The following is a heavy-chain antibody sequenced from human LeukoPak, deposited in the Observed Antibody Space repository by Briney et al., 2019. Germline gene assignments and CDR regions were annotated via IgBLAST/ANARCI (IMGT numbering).Heavy chain of an antibody. CDR1: GYTFTSYY. J-gene: IGHJ5*02. Sequence: GASVKVSCKASGYTFTSYYMHWVRQAPGQGLEWMGIINPSGGSTSYAQKFQGRVTMTRDMSTSTVYMELSSRRSEDTAVYYCARQKAGSPLPRGFDPWGQGTLVTVSS. V-gene: IGHV1-46*01. D-gene: IGHD3-10*01. CDR3: ARQKAGSPLPRGFDP. CDR2: INPSGGST.